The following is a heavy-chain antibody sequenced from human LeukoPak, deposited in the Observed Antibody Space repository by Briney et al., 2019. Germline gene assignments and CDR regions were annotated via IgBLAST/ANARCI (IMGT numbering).Heavy chain of an antibody. CDR3: ARTLRFLEWLLYPYGMDV. J-gene: IGHJ6*02. CDR1: GYTFTGYY. Sequence: ASVKVSCKASGYTFTGYYMHWVRQAPGQGLEWMGWINPNSGGTNYAQKFQGRVTMTRDTSISTAYMELSRLRSEDTAVYYCARTLRFLEWLLYPYGMDVWGQGTTVTVSS. CDR2: INPNSGGT. V-gene: IGHV1-2*02. D-gene: IGHD3-3*01.